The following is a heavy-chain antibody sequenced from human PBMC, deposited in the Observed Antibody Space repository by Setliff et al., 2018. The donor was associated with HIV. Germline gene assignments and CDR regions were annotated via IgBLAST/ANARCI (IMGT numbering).Heavy chain of an antibody. J-gene: IGHJ4*02. CDR2: IKQDGSEK. CDR1: GFTFSNFW. D-gene: IGHD3-22*01. CDR3: VTDSKYDSSGYHYY. V-gene: IGHV3-7*03. Sequence: PGGSLRLSCAASGFTFSNFWMTWVRQAPGKGLEWVANIKQDGSEKYYMDSVKGRFTISRDNAKNSLFLQMNSLKSEDTAMYYCVTDSKYDSSGYHYYWGQGTLVTVSS.